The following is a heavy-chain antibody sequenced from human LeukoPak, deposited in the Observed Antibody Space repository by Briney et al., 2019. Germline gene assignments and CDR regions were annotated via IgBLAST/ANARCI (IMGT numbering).Heavy chain of an antibody. CDR2: ISAYNGNT. Sequence: ASVKVSCKVSGYTFTSYGISWVRQAPGQGLEWMGWISAYNGNTNYAQKLQGRVTMTTDTSTSTAYMELRSLRSDDTAVYYCALRYDILTGYVYWGQGTLVTVSS. V-gene: IGHV1-18*01. CDR3: ALRYDILTGYVY. D-gene: IGHD3-9*01. CDR1: GYTFTSYG. J-gene: IGHJ4*02.